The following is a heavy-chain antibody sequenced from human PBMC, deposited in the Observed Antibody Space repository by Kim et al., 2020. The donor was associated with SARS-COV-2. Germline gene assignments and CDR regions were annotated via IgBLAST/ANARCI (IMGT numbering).Heavy chain of an antibody. CDR3: ARGGKDYYDSSGYKPDY. J-gene: IGHJ4*03. CDR2: ISSSSSYT. CDR1: GFTFSDYY. V-gene: IGHV3-11*05. Sequence: GGSLRLSCAASGFTFSDYYMSWIRQAPGKGLEGVSYISSSSSYTNYADPVKGRCTISRDNAKNSLYLQMNSLRAEDTAVYYCARGGKDYYDSSGYKPDYWGQGTLVTVSS. D-gene: IGHD3-22*01.